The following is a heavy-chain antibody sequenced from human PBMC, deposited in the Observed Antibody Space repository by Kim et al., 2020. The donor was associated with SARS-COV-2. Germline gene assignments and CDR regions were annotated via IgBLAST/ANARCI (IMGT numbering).Heavy chain of an antibody. Sequence: SETLSLTCAVYGGSFSGYYWSWIRQPPGKGLEWIGEINHSGSTNYNPSLKSRVTISVDTSKNQFSLKLSSVTAADTAVYYCARVGGSSWYSYYYYYGMD. CDR2: INHSGST. V-gene: IGHV4-34*01. CDR3: ARVGGSSWYSYYYYYGMD. J-gene: IGHJ6*01. CDR1: GGSFSGYY. D-gene: IGHD6-13*01.